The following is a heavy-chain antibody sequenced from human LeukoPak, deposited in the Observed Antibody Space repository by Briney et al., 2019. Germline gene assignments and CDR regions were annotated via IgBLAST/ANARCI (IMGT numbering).Heavy chain of an antibody. CDR2: ISGSGGST. CDR3: AKEMEGYCSSTSCQTFDY. CDR1: GFTFSSYA. D-gene: IGHD2-2*01. J-gene: IGHJ4*02. V-gene: IGHV3-23*01. Sequence: GGSLRLSCAASGFTFSSYAMGWVRQAPGKGLEWVSAISGSGGSTYYADSVKGRFTISRDNSKNTLYLQMNSLRAEDTAVYYCAKEMEGYCSSTSCQTFDYWGQGTLVTVSS.